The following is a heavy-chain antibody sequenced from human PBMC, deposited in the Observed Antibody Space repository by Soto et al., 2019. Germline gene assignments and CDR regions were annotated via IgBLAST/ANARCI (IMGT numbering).Heavy chain of an antibody. CDR1: GFTFSSYA. D-gene: IGHD2-15*01. J-gene: IGHJ4*02. Sequence: EVQLLESGGGLVQPGGSLRLSCAPSGFTFSSYAMSWVRQAPGKGLEWVSAISGSCDNTYYADSVKGRFTIARDNSKNTLYLQMNSLRAEDTDLYYCAKDVGRGGGRCFRDWGQGTLVTVSS. CDR3: AKDVGRGGGRCFRD. CDR2: ISGSCDNT. V-gene: IGHV3-23*01.